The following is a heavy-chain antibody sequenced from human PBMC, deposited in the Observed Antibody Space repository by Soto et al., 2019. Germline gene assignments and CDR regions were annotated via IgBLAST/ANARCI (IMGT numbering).Heavy chain of an antibody. CDR1: GFPFSHYW. J-gene: IGHJ5*02. CDR2: INPAGTIT. V-gene: IGHV3-74*01. Sequence: VGSLRLSCAASGFPFSHYWMHWVRQTPGKGLVWVSRINPAGTITNYADSVEGRFTISRDNADSALFLQMNSLSAEDTAIYYCTSDTFGLRGTWGQGTLVTVSS. D-gene: IGHD3-16*01. CDR3: TSDTFGLRGT.